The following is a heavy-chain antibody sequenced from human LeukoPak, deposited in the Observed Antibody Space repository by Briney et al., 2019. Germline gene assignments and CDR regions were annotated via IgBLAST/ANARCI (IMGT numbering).Heavy chain of an antibody. V-gene: IGHV5-51*01. Sequence: GESLKISCQGSGYSFTSYWIGWVRQMPGKGLEWMGMIYPADSDTRYSPSFQGQVTISADKSINTAYLQWSSLKASDTAIYYCARRGEAMDPFDYWGQGTLVTVSS. CDR2: IYPADSDT. CDR1: GYSFTSYW. CDR3: ARRGEAMDPFDY. J-gene: IGHJ4*02. D-gene: IGHD5-18*01.